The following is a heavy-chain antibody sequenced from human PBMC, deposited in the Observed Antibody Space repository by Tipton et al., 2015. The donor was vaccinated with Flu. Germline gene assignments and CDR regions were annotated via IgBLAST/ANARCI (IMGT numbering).Heavy chain of an antibody. J-gene: IGHJ3*02. CDR1: GFTVSSNY. D-gene: IGHD4-17*01. CDR3: ARDTVTWAFDI. Sequence: SLRLSCAASGFTVSSNYMSWVRQAPGKGLEWGSVIYSGGSTYYADSVKGRFTISRDNSKNTLYLQMNSLRAEDTAVYYCARDTVTWAFDIWGQGTMVTVSS. CDR2: IYSGGST. V-gene: IGHV3-66*02.